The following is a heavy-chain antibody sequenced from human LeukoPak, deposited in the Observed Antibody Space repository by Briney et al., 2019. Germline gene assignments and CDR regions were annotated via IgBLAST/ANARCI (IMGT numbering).Heavy chain of an antibody. D-gene: IGHD5-24*01. CDR1: GFTFSSYW. V-gene: IGHV3-7*01. Sequence: PGGSLRLSCAASGFTFSSYWMSWVRQAPGKGLEGVANINQDGSEKYYVDSLKGRFTISRDNAKNSVYLQMNSLRAEDTAVYYCVRDGKDVEMATIVRNYWGQGTLVTVSS. J-gene: IGHJ4*02. CDR2: INQDGSEK. CDR3: VRDGKDVEMATIVRNY.